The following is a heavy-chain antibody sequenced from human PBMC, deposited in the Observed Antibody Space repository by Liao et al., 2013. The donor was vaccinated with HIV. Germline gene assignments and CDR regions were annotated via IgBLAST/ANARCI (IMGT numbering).Heavy chain of an antibody. Sequence: QVQLQQWGAGLLKPSETLSLTCAIHGGPFSGYCWNWIRQYPGKGLEWIGEIDHSGTTNYNPSLRSRLTMSVDTSKNQFSLRLSSVTAADTAVYYCARDSSNHDVWSGYYGAEVNWFDPWGQGTVVTVSS. CDR2: IDHSGTT. V-gene: IGHV4-34*01. CDR3: ARDSSNHDVWSGYYGAEVNWFDP. CDR1: GGPFSGYC. J-gene: IGHJ5*02. D-gene: IGHD3-3*01.